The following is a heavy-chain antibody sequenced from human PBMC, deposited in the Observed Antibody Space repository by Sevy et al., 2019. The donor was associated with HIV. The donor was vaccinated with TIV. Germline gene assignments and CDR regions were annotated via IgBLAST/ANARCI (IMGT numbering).Heavy chain of an antibody. CDR3: AKDQGGYIWGTYRH. Sequence: GGSLRLSCAASGFTFNSYAMSWVRQAPGTGLEWISSISGSGGSTNYADSVKGRFTISRDNSKNTLYLQMNSLRAEDTAGYYCAKDQGGYIWGTYRHWGQGTLVTVSS. D-gene: IGHD3-16*02. J-gene: IGHJ4*02. CDR2: ISGSGGST. V-gene: IGHV3-23*01. CDR1: GFTFNSYA.